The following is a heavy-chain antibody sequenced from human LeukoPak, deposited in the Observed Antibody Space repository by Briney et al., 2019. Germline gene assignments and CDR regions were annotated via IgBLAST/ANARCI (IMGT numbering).Heavy chain of an antibody. Sequence: GGSLRLSCAASGFTFSSYGVHWVRQAPGKGLEWVAFIRYDGSNKYYADSVKGRFTISRDNSKNTLYLQMNSLRAEDTAVYYCATLAGYWFDPWGQGTLVTVSS. D-gene: IGHD3-3*02. CDR3: ATLAGYWFDP. CDR2: IRYDGSNK. J-gene: IGHJ5*02. V-gene: IGHV3-30*02. CDR1: GFTFSSYG.